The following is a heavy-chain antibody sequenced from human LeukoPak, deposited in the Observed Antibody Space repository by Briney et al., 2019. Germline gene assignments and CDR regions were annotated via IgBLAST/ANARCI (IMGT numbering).Heavy chain of an antibody. CDR1: GASISSSSYY. CDR2: IYYSGTT. J-gene: IGHJ4*02. CDR3: ARHSEYYSGSGSASGYFDY. Sequence: SETLSLTCTVSGASISSSSYYWGWIRQPPGKGLEWIGTIYYSGTTYYNPSLKGRVTMSVDTSKNQFSLRLSSVTAADTAVYYCARHSEYYSGSGSASGYFDYCGQGALVTVSS. V-gene: IGHV4-39*01. D-gene: IGHD3-10*01.